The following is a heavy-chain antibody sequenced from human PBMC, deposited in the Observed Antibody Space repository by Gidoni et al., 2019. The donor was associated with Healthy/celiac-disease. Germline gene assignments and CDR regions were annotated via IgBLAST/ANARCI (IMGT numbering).Heavy chain of an antibody. Sequence: QLQLQESGSGLVQPSQTLSLTCAVSGGPISRGGYSWSWIRHPTGKGLVWIGYIYHSESTYYNPSLKSRVTISVDRSKNQFSLKLSSVTAADTAVYYCARGFVDIGTNWFDPWGQGTLVTVSS. D-gene: IGHD5-12*01. J-gene: IGHJ5*02. CDR3: ARGFVDIGTNWFDP. V-gene: IGHV4-30-2*01. CDR1: GGPISRGGYS. CDR2: IYHSEST.